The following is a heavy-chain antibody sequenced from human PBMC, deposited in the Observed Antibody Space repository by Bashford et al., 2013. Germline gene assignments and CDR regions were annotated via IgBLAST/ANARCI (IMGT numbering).Heavy chain of an antibody. Sequence: SETLSLTCIVSGGSISSSSHYWGWIRQPPGKGLEWIGSIYYRGDTYYNASLKSRVTISVDTSKNQFSLRLTSVTVADTAVYYCAGYRGSSDPFLDYWGQGTLVTVSS. J-gene: IGHJ4*02. V-gene: IGHV4-39*01. D-gene: IGHD6-6*01. CDR1: GGSISSSSHY. CDR3: AGYRGSSDPFLDY. CDR2: IYYRGDT.